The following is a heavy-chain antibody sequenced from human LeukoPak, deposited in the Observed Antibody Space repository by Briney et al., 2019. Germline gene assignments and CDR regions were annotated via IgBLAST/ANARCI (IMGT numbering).Heavy chain of an antibody. D-gene: IGHD4-23*01. V-gene: IGHV4-59*01. CDR2: ISYSGNT. J-gene: IGHJ4*02. Sequence: SQTLSLTCTVSGGSMNSYYWSWMRHPPGKGRVWIGYISYSGNTNHNPSLKRRVTISVDTSKNQFSLSLSSLTAADMAVYYCARGGDYGGNSRGRFDYWGQGTLVTVSA. CDR3: ARGGDYGGNSRGRFDY. CDR1: GGSMNSYY.